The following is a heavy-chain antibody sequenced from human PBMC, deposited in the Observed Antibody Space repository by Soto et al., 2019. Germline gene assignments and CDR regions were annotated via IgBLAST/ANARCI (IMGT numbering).Heavy chain of an antibody. Sequence: QLQLQESGPGLVKPSETLSLTCSVSGGSVSSTSHYWGWIRQPPGKGLEWIGNIYYSGSTYYNPSLKSRVTISVDTSKNQFSLKLYSVAAADTAVYYCARHKDTSNWYLLPDYWGQGTLVTVSS. V-gene: IGHV4-39*01. CDR1: GGSVSSTSHY. D-gene: IGHD6-13*01. CDR2: IYYSGST. J-gene: IGHJ4*02. CDR3: ARHKDTSNWYLLPDY.